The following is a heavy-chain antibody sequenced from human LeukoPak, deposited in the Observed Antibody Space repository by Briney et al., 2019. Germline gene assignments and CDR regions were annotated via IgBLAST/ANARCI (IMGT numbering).Heavy chain of an antibody. CDR3: ASLHYDSSGYPFDY. CDR1: GFTFSSYA. CDR2: ISSSSSYI. D-gene: IGHD3-22*01. J-gene: IGHJ4*02. V-gene: IGHV3-21*01. Sequence: PGRSLRLSCAASGFTFSSYAMHWVRQAPGKGLEWVSSISSSSSYIYYADSVKGRFTISRDNAKNSLYLQMNSLRAEDTAVYYCASLHYDSSGYPFDYWGQGTLVTVSS.